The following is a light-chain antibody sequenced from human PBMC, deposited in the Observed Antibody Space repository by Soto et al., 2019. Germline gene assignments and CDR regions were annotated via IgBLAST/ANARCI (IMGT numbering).Light chain of an antibody. V-gene: IGLV2-8*01. CDR3: CSYAGSNSWV. CDR2: EVS. Sequence: QSALTQPPSASGSPGQSVTISCTGTSSDVGGYNYVSWYQQHPGKAPKLMIYEVSKRPSGVPFRFSASKSANTASLTVSGLQAEDEADYYCCSYAGSNSWVSGGGTKLTVL. CDR1: SSDVGGYNY. J-gene: IGLJ3*02.